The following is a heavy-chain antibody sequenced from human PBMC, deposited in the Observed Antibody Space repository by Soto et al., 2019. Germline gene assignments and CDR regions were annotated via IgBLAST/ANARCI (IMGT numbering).Heavy chain of an antibody. Sequence: QVQLQESGPRLVKPSETLSLTCSVSGASINDFYWSWVRQPGDMGLEFIGRMSITETTYYNPSLRSRLSMSIDTSKNQFSLKLTSVTAADTAIYYCARVEVSTTFAANDWGQGTLVTVSS. CDR1: GASINDFY. CDR2: MSITETT. CDR3: ARVEVSTTFAAND. D-gene: IGHD1-7*01. J-gene: IGHJ4*02. V-gene: IGHV4-4*07.